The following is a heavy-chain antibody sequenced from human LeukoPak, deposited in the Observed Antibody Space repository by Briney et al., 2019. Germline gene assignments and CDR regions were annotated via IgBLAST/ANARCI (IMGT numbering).Heavy chain of an antibody. J-gene: IGHJ6*03. V-gene: IGHV4-59*01. CDR3: ARRATTVTTGYYYYYMDV. CDR2: IYYSGST. D-gene: IGHD4-17*01. CDR1: GGSISSYY. Sequence: SETLSLTCTVSGGSISSYYWSWIRQPPGKGLEWIGYIYYSGSTNYNPSLKSRVTISVDTSKNQFSLKLSSVTAADTAVYYCARRATTVTTGYYYYYMDVWGKGTTVTVSS.